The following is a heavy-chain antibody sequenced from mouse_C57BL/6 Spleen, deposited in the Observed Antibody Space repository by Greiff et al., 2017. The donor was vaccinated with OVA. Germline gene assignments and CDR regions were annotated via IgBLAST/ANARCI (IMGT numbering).Heavy chain of an antibody. CDR3: TSREFITTVVAPSY. D-gene: IGHD1-1*01. J-gene: IGHJ3*01. Sequence: EVQRVESGAELVRPGASVKLSCTASGFNIKDYYMHWVKQRPEQGLEWIGRIDPEDGDTEYAPKFQGKATMTADTSSNTAYLQLSSLTSEDTAVYYCTSREFITTVVAPSYWGQGTLVTVSA. CDR1: GFNIKDYY. CDR2: IDPEDGDT. V-gene: IGHV14-1*01.